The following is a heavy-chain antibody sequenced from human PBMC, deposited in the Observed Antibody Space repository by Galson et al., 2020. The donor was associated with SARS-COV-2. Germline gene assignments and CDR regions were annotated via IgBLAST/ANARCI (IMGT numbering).Heavy chain of an antibody. CDR1: EFTFSNYE. J-gene: IGHJ2*01. D-gene: IGHD3-22*01. CDR2: ISSRSSTI. Sequence: TDGSLRLSCAASEFTFSNYEINWVRQAPGKGLDWVSYISSRSSTIKYADSVKGRFTISRDNAKNSLNLEMDSLRAENTAFYYCASVSYHDSSGENWFFDLWGRGTLVTVSS. CDR3: ASVSYHDSSGENWFFDL. V-gene: IGHV3-48*03.